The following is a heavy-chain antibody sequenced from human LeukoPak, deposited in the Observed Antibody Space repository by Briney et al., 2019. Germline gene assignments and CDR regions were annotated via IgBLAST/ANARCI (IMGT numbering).Heavy chain of an antibody. Sequence: GGSLRLSCAASGLTFSSYSMNWVRQAPGKGLEWVSSISSSSSYIYHADSVKGRYTISRDNAKNSLYLQMNSLRAEDTAVYYCARGFGGAITLLDYWGQGTLVTVSS. J-gene: IGHJ4*02. CDR2: ISSSSSYI. CDR3: ARGFGGAITLLDY. V-gene: IGHV3-21*01. D-gene: IGHD3-10*01. CDR1: GLTFSSYS.